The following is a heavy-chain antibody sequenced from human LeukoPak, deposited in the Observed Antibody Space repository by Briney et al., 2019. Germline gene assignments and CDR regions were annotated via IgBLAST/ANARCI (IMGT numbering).Heavy chain of an antibody. CDR2: IRYDGGNK. D-gene: IGHD6-19*01. Sequence: GGSLRLSCAASGFTFSSYGMHWVRQAPGKGLEWVAFIRYDGGNKYYADSVKGRFTISRDNSKNTLYLQMNSLRAEDTAVYYCAKVRIAVAGIDYWGQGTLVTVSS. CDR3: AKVRIAVAGIDY. CDR1: GFTFSSYG. V-gene: IGHV3-30*02. J-gene: IGHJ4*02.